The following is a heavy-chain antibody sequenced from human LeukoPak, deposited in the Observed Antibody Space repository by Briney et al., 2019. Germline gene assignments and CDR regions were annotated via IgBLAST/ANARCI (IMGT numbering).Heavy chain of an antibody. CDR1: GGSISSGSYY. V-gene: IGHV4-61*02. Sequence: SQTLSLTCSVSGGSISSGSYYWSWIRQPAGKGLEWIGRIYTSGSTNYNPSLKSRVTISVDASKNQFSLKLSSVTAADTAVYYCASSPESFDWFWYWGQGTLVTVSS. CDR3: ASSPESFDWFWY. D-gene: IGHD3-9*01. CDR2: IYTSGST. J-gene: IGHJ4*02.